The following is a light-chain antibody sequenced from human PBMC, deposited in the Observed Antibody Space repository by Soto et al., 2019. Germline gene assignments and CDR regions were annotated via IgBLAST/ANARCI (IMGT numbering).Light chain of an antibody. Sequence: QSVLTQPPSVSATAGQTVTISCSGSRSNIGYNYVSWYQHLPGAAPKLLIFDNNKRPSGIPDRFSGSKSGTSATLGITGLQTGDEADYYCGTWDTSLRGVVFGGGTKVTVL. J-gene: IGLJ2*01. CDR2: DNN. CDR3: GTWDTSLRGVV. V-gene: IGLV1-51*01. CDR1: RSNIGYNY.